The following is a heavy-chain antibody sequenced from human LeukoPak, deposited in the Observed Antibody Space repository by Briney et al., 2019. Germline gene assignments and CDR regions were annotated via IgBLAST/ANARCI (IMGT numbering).Heavy chain of an antibody. CDR1: SYTFTNYA. Sequence: ASVKVSCKASSYTFTNYAFTWVRQAPGQRLEWMGWINAGNGNTKYSQEFQGRVTITRDTSASTAYMELSSLRSEDMAVYYCARAIRGGYYYMDVWGKGTTVTVSS. CDR3: ARAIRGGYYYMDV. CDR2: INAGNGNT. D-gene: IGHD2-2*01. V-gene: IGHV1-3*03. J-gene: IGHJ6*03.